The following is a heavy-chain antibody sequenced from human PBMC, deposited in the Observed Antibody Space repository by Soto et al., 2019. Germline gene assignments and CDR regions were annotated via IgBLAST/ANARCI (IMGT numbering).Heavy chain of an antibody. CDR2: ISSDGTTT. D-gene: IGHD5-12*01. Sequence: EVQLVESGGGLVQRGGSLRLSCAASGFTFSAYWMHWVRQAPGEGLVCVSRISSDGTTTNYADSVKGRFTISRDNAENTLYLQMNSLIAEDTAVYYCARGEMATIWPLAYWGQGALVTVSS. CDR1: GFTFSAYW. CDR3: ARGEMATIWPLAY. J-gene: IGHJ4*02. V-gene: IGHV3-74*01.